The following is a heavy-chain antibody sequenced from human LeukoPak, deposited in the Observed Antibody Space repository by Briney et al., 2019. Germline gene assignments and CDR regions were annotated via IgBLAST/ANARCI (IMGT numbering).Heavy chain of an antibody. D-gene: IGHD4-17*01. CDR1: GGSFSGYY. Sequence: KPPETLSLTCAVYGGSFSGYYWSWIRQPPGKGLEWIGEINHSGSTNYNPSLKSRVTISVDTSKNQFSLKLSSVTAADTAVYYCARDFSYGDSNYWGQGTLVTVSS. J-gene: IGHJ4*02. V-gene: IGHV4-34*01. CDR3: ARDFSYGDSNY. CDR2: INHSGST.